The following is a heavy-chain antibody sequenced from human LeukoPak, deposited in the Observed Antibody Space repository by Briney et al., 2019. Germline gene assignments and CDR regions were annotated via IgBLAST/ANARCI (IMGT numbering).Heavy chain of an antibody. CDR1: GGTFSSYA. CDR2: IIPIFGTA. V-gene: IGHV1-69*05. D-gene: IGHD3-3*01. CDR3: ATSTPTIFGLYYFDY. Sequence: ASVKVSCKASGGTFSSYAIIWVRQAPGQGLEWMGGIIPIFGTANYAQKFQGRVTITTDESTSTAYMELSSLRSEDTAVYYCATSTPTIFGLYYFDYWGQGTLVTVSS. J-gene: IGHJ4*02.